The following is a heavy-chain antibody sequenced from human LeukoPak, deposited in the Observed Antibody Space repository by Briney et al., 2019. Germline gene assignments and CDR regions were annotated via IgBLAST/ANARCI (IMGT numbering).Heavy chain of an antibody. J-gene: IGHJ3*02. D-gene: IGHD2-15*01. CDR2: IRNDGGDK. Sequence: GGSLRLSCATAGLTFSNHGMHWVRQAPGKGLEGVTFIRNDGGDKYYADSVKGRFTISRDNSKNTLYLQMNTLRAEDTAVYYCAKDKGVVAFDIWGQGTMVTVSS. V-gene: IGHV3-30*02. CDR1: GLTFSNHG. CDR3: AKDKGVVAFDI.